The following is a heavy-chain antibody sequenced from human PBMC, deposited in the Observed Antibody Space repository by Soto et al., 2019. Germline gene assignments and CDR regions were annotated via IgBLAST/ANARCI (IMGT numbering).Heavy chain of an antibody. V-gene: IGHV1-46*04. CDR2: INPSGGRT. D-gene: IGHD2-15*01. J-gene: IGHJ4*02. CDR3: ARDRGDNCFDV. Sequence: ASVKVSCKASGYTFTSYHMHWVRLAPGQGHEWVGIINPSGGRTTYAQKLQGRVTVTGDTSTSTVYMELSSLTSEDTAVYYSARDRGDNCFDVWGQGTLFTVSS. CDR1: GYTFTSYH.